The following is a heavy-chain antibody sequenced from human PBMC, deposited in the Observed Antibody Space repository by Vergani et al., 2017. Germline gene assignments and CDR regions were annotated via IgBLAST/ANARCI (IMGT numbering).Heavy chain of an antibody. CDR1: GSSLSAFY. J-gene: IGHJ6*03. CDR3: ARERVNYMDV. V-gene: IGHV4-59*01. Sequence: QVQLQESGPGLVKSSATLSLTCTSSGSSLSAFYWSWIRLAPGKGLEWIGYIDYTGKTSYNGALNSRPTLKVDTAPNQFSLGLSSVTSADTALYFCARERVNYMDV. D-gene: IGHD4-11*01. CDR2: IDYTGKT.